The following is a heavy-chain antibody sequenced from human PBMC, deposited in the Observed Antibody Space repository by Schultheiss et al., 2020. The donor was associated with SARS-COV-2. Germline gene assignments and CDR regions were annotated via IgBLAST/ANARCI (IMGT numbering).Heavy chain of an antibody. CDR2: IYTSGST. J-gene: IGHJ4*02. CDR3: ARAPPYYDFWSGYPDYFDY. CDR1: GGSISSYY. D-gene: IGHD3-3*01. V-gene: IGHV4-4*07. Sequence: SETLSLTCTVSGGSISSYYWSWIRQPAGKGLEWIGRIYTSGSTNYNPSLKSRVTMSVDTSKNQFSLKLSSVTAADTAVYYCARAPPYYDFWSGYPDYFDYWGQGTLVTVSS.